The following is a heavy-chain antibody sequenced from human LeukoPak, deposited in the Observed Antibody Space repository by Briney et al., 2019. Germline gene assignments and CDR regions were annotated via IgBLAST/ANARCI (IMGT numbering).Heavy chain of an antibody. J-gene: IGHJ6*02. D-gene: IGHD2-15*01. CDR1: GGTFNNYA. CDR2: IIPIFPTA. Sequence: ASVKVSCKASGGTFNNYAISWVRQAPGQGLEWMGGIIPIFPTANYAPKFQGRVTITADESTSTAYMELSSLRSEDTAVYYCANCLTYYYYGMDVWGQGTTVTVSS. CDR3: ANCLTYYYYGMDV. V-gene: IGHV1-69*13.